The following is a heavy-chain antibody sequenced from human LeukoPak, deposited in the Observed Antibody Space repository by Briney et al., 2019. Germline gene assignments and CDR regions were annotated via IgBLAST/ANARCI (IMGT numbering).Heavy chain of an antibody. CDR2: IYHSGST. J-gene: IGHJ5*02. V-gene: IGHV4-38-2*02. CDR3: ARGERVVGAYNWFDP. CDR1: GYSISSGYY. D-gene: IGHD1-26*01. Sequence: SETLSLTCTVSGYSISSGYYWGWIRQPPGKGLEWIGSIYHSGSTYYNPSLKSRVTISVDTSKNQFSLKLSSVTAADTAVYYCARGERVVGAYNWFDPWGQGTLVTVSS.